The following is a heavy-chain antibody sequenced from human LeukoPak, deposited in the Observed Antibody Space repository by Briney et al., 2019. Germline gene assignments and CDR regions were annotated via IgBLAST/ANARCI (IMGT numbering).Heavy chain of an antibody. D-gene: IGHD5-18*01. Sequence: ASVKVSCKASGYTFTGYYTHWVRQAPGQGLEWMGWINPNSGGTNYAQKFQGRVTMTRDTSISTAYMELSRLRSDDTAVYYCARDRWRGGYSYGYSCWGQGTLVTVSS. CDR2: INPNSGGT. V-gene: IGHV1-2*02. CDR1: GYTFTGYY. J-gene: IGHJ4*02. CDR3: ARDRWRGGYSYGYSC.